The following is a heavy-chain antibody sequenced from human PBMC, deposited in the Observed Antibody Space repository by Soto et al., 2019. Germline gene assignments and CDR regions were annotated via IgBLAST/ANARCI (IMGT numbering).Heavy chain of an antibody. CDR2: IIPIFGTA. CDR3: ARVDCSSTSCYLDAFDI. Sequence: ASVKVSCKASGGTFSSYAISWVRQAPGQGLEWMGGIIPIFGTANYAQKFQGRVTITADESTSTAYMELSSLRSEDTAVYYCARVDCSSTSCYLDAFDIWGQGTMVTVSS. CDR1: GGTFSSYA. D-gene: IGHD2-2*01. V-gene: IGHV1-69*13. J-gene: IGHJ3*02.